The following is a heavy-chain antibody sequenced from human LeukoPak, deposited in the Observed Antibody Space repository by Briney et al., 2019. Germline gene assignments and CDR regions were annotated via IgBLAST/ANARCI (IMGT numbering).Heavy chain of an antibody. CDR2: ISGSGGST. D-gene: IGHD1-26*01. CDR3: AKPPSYYKDAFDI. V-gene: IGHV3-23*01. CDR1: GFTFSSYA. Sequence: GGXLRLSCAASGFTFSSYAMSWVRQAPGKGLEWVSAISGSGGSTYYADSVKGRFTISRDNYKKTLYMQKNRLRGEETAVYYCAKPPSYYKDAFDIWGQGTMVTVSS. J-gene: IGHJ3*02.